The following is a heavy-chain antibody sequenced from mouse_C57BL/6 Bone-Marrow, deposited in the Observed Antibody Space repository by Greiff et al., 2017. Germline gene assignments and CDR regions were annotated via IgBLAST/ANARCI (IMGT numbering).Heavy chain of an antibody. Sequence: QVKLQQPGAELVKPGASVKMSCKASGYTFTSYWITWVKQRHGQGLEWIGDIYPGSGSTNYNEKFKSKATMTVDTSSSTAYLQRSSRTSEDSAVYYCAREDGCLFAYWGQGTLVTVSA. V-gene: IGHV1-55*01. D-gene: IGHD2-3*01. CDR1: GYTFTSYW. CDR3: AREDGCLFAY. CDR2: IYPGSGST. J-gene: IGHJ3*01.